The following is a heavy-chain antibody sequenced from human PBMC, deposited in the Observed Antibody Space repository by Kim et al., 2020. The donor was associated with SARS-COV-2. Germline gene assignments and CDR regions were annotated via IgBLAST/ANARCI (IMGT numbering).Heavy chain of an antibody. CDR1: GGSISSYY. CDR2: IYYSGST. J-gene: IGHJ4*02. CDR3: VRVGYCSSTSCSYYFDY. Sequence: SETLSLTCTVSGGSISSYYWSWIRQPPGKGLEWIGYIYYSGSTNYNPSLKSRVTISVDTSKNQFSLKLSSVTAAYTAVYYCVRVGYCSSTSCSYYFDYWGQGTLVTVSS. D-gene: IGHD2-2*01. V-gene: IGHV4-59*01.